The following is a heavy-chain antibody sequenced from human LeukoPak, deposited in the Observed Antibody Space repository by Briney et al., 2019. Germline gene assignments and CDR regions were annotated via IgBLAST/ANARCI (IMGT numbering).Heavy chain of an antibody. Sequence: PGGSLRLSCAASGFTFSSYGMHWVRQAPGKGLEWVAFIRYDGSNKYYADSMKGRFTISRDNSKNTLYLQMNSLRAEDTAVYYCASELLWFGELFYWGQGTLVTVSS. CDR2: IRYDGSNK. V-gene: IGHV3-30*02. CDR3: ASELLWFGELFY. J-gene: IGHJ4*02. D-gene: IGHD3-10*01. CDR1: GFTFSSYG.